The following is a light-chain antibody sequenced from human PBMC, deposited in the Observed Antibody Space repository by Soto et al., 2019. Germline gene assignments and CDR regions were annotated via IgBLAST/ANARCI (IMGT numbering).Light chain of an antibody. Sequence: EIVLTQSPGTLSLSPGERATLSCRASQSVSSNQLAWYQQKPGQAPRLLMYGASSRATGIPDRFSGSGSGTDFTLTISRLVPEVFAVYYCQEYAILWMFGHGTMVAIK. V-gene: IGKV3-20*01. J-gene: IGKJ1*01. CDR3: QEYAILWM. CDR2: GAS. CDR1: QSVSSNQ.